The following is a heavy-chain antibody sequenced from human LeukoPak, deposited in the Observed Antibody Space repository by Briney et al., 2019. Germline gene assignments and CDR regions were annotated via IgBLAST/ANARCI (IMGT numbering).Heavy chain of an antibody. CDR3: ARGHEYFDWLLRFDY. CDR1: GGSFSGYY. D-gene: IGHD3-9*01. V-gene: IGHV4-34*01. J-gene: IGHJ4*02. CDR2: INHSGST. Sequence: SETLSLTCAVYGGSFSGYYWSWIRQPPGKGLEWIGEINHSGSTNYNPSLKSRVTISVDTSKNQFSLKLSSVTAADTAVYYCARGHEYFDWLLRFDYWGQGTLVTVSS.